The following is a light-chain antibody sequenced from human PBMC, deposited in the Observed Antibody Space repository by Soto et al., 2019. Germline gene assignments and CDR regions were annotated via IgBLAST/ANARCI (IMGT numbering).Light chain of an antibody. V-gene: IGKV3-20*01. CDR2: GAS. CDR1: QSFNSIY. CDR3: QQHGSSPWT. J-gene: IGKJ1*01. Sequence: EIVMTQSPATLSVSPGERATLSCRASQSFNSIYLAWYQQKPGQAPRLLIHGASTRATGIPARFSGSGSGTEFTLTISRLEPEDFAVYFCQQHGSSPWTFGQGTKVDIK.